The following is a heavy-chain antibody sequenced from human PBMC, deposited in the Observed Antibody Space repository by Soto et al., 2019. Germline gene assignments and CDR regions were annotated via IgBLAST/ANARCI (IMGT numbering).Heavy chain of an antibody. CDR1: GGSISSYY. CDR3: ARSRRAGIGSPFDP. D-gene: IGHD6-19*01. Sequence: PETLSLTCTVSGGSISSYYWSWIRQPPGKGLEWIGYIYYSGSTNYNPSLKSRVTISVDTSKNQFSLKLSSVTAADTAVYYCARSRRAGIGSPFDPWGQGTLVTVSS. V-gene: IGHV4-59*01. CDR2: IYYSGST. J-gene: IGHJ5*02.